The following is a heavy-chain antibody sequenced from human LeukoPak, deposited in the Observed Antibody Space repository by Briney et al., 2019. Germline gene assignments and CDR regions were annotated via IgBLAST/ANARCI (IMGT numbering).Heavy chain of an antibody. D-gene: IGHD3-22*01. V-gene: IGHV3-13*01. CDR2: IGTAGDT. Sequence: GGSLRLSCAASGFTFSSYDMHWVRQATGKGLEWVSAIGTAGDTYYPGSVKGRFTISRENAKNSLYLQMNSLRAGDTAVYYCAREDDSSGYDYWGQGTLVTVSS. J-gene: IGHJ4*02. CDR3: AREDDSSGYDY. CDR1: GFTFSSYD.